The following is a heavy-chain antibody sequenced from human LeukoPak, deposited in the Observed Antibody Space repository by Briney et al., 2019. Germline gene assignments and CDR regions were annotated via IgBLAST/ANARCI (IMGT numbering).Heavy chain of an antibody. D-gene: IGHD3-10*01. Sequence: QPGRSLRLSCAASGFTFDDYAMHWVRQAPGKGLEWVSGISWNSGSIAYADSVKGRFTISRDNAKNSLYLQMNSLRAEDMALYYCAKDLVVRGVIISFGLDYWGQGTLVTVSS. CDR3: AKDLVVRGVIISFGLDY. J-gene: IGHJ4*02. V-gene: IGHV3-9*03. CDR1: GFTFDDYA. CDR2: ISWNSGSI.